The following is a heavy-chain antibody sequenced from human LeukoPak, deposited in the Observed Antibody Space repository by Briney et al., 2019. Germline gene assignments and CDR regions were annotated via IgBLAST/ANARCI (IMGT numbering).Heavy chain of an antibody. Sequence: GGSLRLSCAASGFTFSSYAMHWVRQAPGKGLEWVAVISYDGSNKYYADSVKGRFTISSDNSKNTLYLQMNSLRAEDTAVYYCARDDYYGAGSYYPYYYYYYAMDVWGQGTTVTVSS. V-gene: IGHV3-30*04. CDR1: GFTFSSYA. CDR2: ISYDGSNK. D-gene: IGHD3-10*01. J-gene: IGHJ6*02. CDR3: ARDDYYGAGSYYPYYYYYYAMDV.